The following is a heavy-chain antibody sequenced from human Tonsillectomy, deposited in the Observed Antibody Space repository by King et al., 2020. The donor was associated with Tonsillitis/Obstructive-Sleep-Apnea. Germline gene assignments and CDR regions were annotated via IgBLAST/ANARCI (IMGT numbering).Heavy chain of an antibody. CDR2: ISWNSGSV. J-gene: IGHJ3*02. D-gene: IGHD6-13*01. CDR3: AKDLIIAVSGTPGDAFDI. CDR1: GFTFEDYA. V-gene: IGHV3-9*01. Sequence: EVQLVESGGGLVQPGRSLRLSCVASGFTFEDYAMYWVRQIPGKGLEWVSGISWNSGSVAYADSVKGRFTSSRDNAKNSLYLQMNSLRPEDTALYYCAKDLIIAVSGTPGDAFDIWGQGTMVTVSS.